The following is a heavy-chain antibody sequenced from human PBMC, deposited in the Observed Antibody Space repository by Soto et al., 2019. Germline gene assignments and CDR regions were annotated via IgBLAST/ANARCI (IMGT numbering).Heavy chain of an antibody. CDR3: AKATYDILTGYPSPYFDY. Sequence: ASVKVSCKASGYTFTSYGMNWVRQAPGRGLEWMGWINPGNGNTKYSQKFQGRVIIERDTSASTAYMELSSLRAEDTAVYYCAKATYDILTGYPSPYFDYWGQGTLVTVSS. V-gene: IGHV1-3*01. J-gene: IGHJ4*02. CDR1: GYTFTSYG. CDR2: INPGNGNT. D-gene: IGHD3-9*01.